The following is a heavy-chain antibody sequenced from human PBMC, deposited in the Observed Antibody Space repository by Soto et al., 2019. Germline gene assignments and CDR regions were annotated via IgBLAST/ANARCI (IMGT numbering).Heavy chain of an antibody. V-gene: IGHV1-18*04. CDR1: ADTFTSYY. Sequence: GASVKVSCKAPADTFTSYYIHWVRQAPGQGLEWMGWISAYNGNTNYAQKLQGRVTMTTDTSTSTAYMELRSLRSDDTAVYYCARDQVVPAARYYYYGMDVWGQGTTVTVSS. CDR2: ISAYNGNT. D-gene: IGHD2-2*01. J-gene: IGHJ6*02. CDR3: ARDQVVPAARYYYYGMDV.